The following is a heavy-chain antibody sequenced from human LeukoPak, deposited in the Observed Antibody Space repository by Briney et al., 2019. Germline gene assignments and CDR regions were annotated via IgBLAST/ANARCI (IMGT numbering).Heavy chain of an antibody. D-gene: IGHD2-2*01. Sequence: PSETLSLTCTVSGGSISSGDYYWSWIRQPPGKGLEWIGYIYYSGSTYYNPSLKSRVTISVDTSKNQFSLKLSSVTAADTAVYYCARVAPGFVSTSCYGVCDAFDIWGQGTMVTVSS. CDR3: ARVAPGFVSTSCYGVCDAFDI. CDR1: GGSISSGDYY. J-gene: IGHJ3*02. V-gene: IGHV4-30-4*08. CDR2: IYYSGST.